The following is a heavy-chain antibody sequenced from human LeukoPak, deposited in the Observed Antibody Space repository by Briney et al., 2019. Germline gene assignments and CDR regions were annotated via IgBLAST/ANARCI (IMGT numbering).Heavy chain of an antibody. Sequence: SETLSLTCTVSGGSISSYYWSWIRQPAGKELEWIGRIYTSGSTNYNPSLKSRVTMSVDTSKNQFSLKLSSVTAADTAVYYCARIRALVYYDSSGYYSHPDAFDIWGQGTMVTVSS. V-gene: IGHV4-4*07. D-gene: IGHD3-22*01. CDR3: ARIRALVYYDSSGYYSHPDAFDI. CDR2: IYTSGST. J-gene: IGHJ3*02. CDR1: GGSISSYY.